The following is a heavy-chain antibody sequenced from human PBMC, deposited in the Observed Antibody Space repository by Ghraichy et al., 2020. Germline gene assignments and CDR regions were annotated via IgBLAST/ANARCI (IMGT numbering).Heavy chain of an antibody. D-gene: IGHD6-19*01. CDR3: ARGSTVAAFWPPLYYMDV. CDR2: INPSGGST. J-gene: IGHJ6*03. CDR1: GYTFTSYY. Sequence: ASVKVSCKASGYTFTSYYMHWVRQAPGQGLEWMGIINPSGGSTSYAQKFQGRVTMTRDTSTSTVYMELSSLRSEDTAVYYCARGSTVAAFWPPLYYMDVWGKGTTVTVSS. V-gene: IGHV1-46*03.